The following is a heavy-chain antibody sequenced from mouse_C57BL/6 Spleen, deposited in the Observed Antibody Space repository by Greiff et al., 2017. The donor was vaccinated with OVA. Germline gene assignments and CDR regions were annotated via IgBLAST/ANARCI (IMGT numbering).Heavy chain of an antibody. J-gene: IGHJ2*01. CDR3: ARQHYYGRGYYSDY. CDR1: GFTFSSYT. V-gene: IGHV5-9*01. D-gene: IGHD1-1*01. CDR2: ISGGGGNT. Sequence: EVKLVESGGGLVKPGGSLKLSCAASGFTFSSYTMSWVRQTPEKRLEWVATISGGGGNTYYPDSVKGRFTISRDNAKNHLYLQMSILRSEETALYYSARQHYYGRGYYSDYWGQGTTLTVSS.